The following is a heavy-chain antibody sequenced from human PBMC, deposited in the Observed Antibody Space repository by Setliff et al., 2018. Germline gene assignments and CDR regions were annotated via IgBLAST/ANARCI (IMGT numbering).Heavy chain of an antibody. CDR1: GYTFIRYY. CDR2: INPGGGSA. J-gene: IGHJ4*02. V-gene: IGHV1-46*01. Sequence: ASVKVSCKASGYTFIRYYMYWVRQAPGQGLTWMGTINPGGGSASNADEFQGRITMTRNTSTSTIYMEMTRLTSEDTAMYYCARAGDAAAGRKGVFEYWGQGSRVTVSS. CDR3: ARAGDAAAGRKGVFEY. D-gene: IGHD6-13*01.